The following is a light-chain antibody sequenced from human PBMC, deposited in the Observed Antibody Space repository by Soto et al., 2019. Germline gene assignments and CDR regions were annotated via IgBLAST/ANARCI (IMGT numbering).Light chain of an antibody. CDR1: QSINRH. CDR3: QQRSNCRLVT. J-gene: IGKJ4*01. V-gene: IGKV3-11*01. CDR2: DAS. Sequence: EIVLTQSPPTLSLSRGERATLSCRASQSINRHLSWYRQKPGQAPSLLIYDASNRANGIPARFSESGSGTAFTLTIRSLEPEDFGVYCCQQRSNCRLVTIGGGTKV.